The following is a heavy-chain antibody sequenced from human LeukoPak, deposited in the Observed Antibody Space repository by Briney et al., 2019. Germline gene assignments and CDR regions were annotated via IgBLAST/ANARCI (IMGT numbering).Heavy chain of an antibody. Sequence: GGSLRLSCAASGFTFSSYGMHWVRQAPGKGLEWVAVISYDGSNKYYADSVKGRFTISRDNAKNSLYLQMNSLRAEDTAVYYCAREGPVITMVRGVIDYWGQGTLVTVSS. J-gene: IGHJ4*02. CDR1: GFTFSSYG. D-gene: IGHD3-10*01. CDR2: ISYDGSNK. V-gene: IGHV3-30*03. CDR3: AREGPVITMVRGVIDY.